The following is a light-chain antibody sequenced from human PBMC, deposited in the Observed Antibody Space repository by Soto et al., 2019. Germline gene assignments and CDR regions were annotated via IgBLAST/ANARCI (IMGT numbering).Light chain of an antibody. CDR2: GNS. V-gene: IGLV1-40*01. Sequence: QSVLTQPPSVSGAPGQRVTISCTGSSSNIGAGYDVHWYQQLPGTAPKLLIYGNSNRPSGVPDRFSGSKSGTSASLANPGLQAPGEADYYSQAYDSSLSGSIFGGGTQLTVL. CDR1: SSNIGAGYD. CDR3: QAYDSSLSGSI. J-gene: IGLJ2*01.